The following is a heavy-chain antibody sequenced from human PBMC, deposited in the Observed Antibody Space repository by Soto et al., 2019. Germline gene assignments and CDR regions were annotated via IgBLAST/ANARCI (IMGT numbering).Heavy chain of an antibody. J-gene: IGHJ2*01. Sequence: GGSLRLSCAASGFTVSSNYTSWVRQAPGKGLEWVSVIYSGGSTYYADSVKGRFTISRDNSKNTLYLQMNSLRAEDTAVYYCARGRSIAARGDWCFDLWGRGTLVTVSS. CDR3: ARGRSIAARGDWCFDL. V-gene: IGHV3-53*01. CDR1: GFTVSSNY. CDR2: IYSGGST. D-gene: IGHD6-6*01.